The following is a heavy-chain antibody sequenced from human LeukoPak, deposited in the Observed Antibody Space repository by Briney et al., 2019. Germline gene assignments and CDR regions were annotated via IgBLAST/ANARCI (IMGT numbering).Heavy chain of an antibody. CDR1: GYTFKSYA. V-gene: IGHV3-23*01. D-gene: IGHD3-10*01. CDR2: ISGSGGST. CDR3: AKEPASGSCFDY. Sequence: GGSLRLSCAASGYTFKSYAMSGVRQAPGKGLEWGSAISGSGGSTYYADSVKGRFTISRDNSKNTLYLQMNSLRAEDTALYYCAKEPASGSCFDYWGQGTLVTVSS. J-gene: IGHJ4*02.